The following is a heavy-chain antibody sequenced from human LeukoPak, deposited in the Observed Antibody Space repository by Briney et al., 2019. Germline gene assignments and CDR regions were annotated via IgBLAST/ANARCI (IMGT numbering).Heavy chain of an antibody. CDR2: INPNSGGT. Sequence: ASVKVSCTASGGTFSSYAISWVRQAPGQGLEWMGWINPNSGGTNYAQKFQGRVTMTRDTSISTAYMELSRLRSDDTAVYYCARGFWSPERGAFDIWGQGTMVTVSS. V-gene: IGHV1-2*02. CDR1: GGTFSSYA. J-gene: IGHJ3*02. CDR3: ARGFWSPERGAFDI. D-gene: IGHD3-3*01.